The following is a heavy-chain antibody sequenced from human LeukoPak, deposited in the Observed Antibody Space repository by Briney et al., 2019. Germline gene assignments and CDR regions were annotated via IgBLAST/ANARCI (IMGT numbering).Heavy chain of an antibody. J-gene: IGHJ6*02. CDR2: INHSGST. Sequence: PSETLSLTCAVYGGSFSGYYWSWIRQPPRKGLEWIGEINHSGSTNYNPSLKSRVTISVDTSKNQFSLKLSSVTAADTAVYYCARDYYYGMDVWGQGTTVTVSS. CDR1: GGSFSGYY. V-gene: IGHV4-34*01. CDR3: ARDYYYGMDV.